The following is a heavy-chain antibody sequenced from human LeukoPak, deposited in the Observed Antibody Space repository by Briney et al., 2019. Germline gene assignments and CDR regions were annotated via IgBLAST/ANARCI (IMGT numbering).Heavy chain of an antibody. CDR2: ISGSGGST. V-gene: IGHV3-23*01. J-gene: IGHJ4*02. CDR1: IFWRYG. D-gene: IGHD6-19*01. Sequence: IFWRYGISRVRQPTGKGLEWVSAISGSGGSTYYAGSVKGRFTISRDNSKNTLYLQMTSLRAEDTAVYYCAKDPWQWLVNPTQYFDYWGQGTLVTVSS. CDR3: AKDPWQWLVNPTQYFDY.